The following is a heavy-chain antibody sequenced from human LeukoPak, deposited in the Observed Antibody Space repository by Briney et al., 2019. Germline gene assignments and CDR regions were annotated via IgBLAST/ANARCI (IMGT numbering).Heavy chain of an antibody. CDR2: LSGSGGGT. J-gene: IGHJ4*02. Sequence: GGSLRLSCAASGFTVSSNYMNWVRQAPGKGLEWVSNLSGSGGGTYYADSVKGRFTISRDNSKNTLFLQMNSLRAEDTAVYYCAKVFYNSGSYDYWGQGALVTVSS. CDR1: GFTVSSNY. V-gene: IGHV3-23*01. CDR3: AKVFYNSGSYDY. D-gene: IGHD3-10*01.